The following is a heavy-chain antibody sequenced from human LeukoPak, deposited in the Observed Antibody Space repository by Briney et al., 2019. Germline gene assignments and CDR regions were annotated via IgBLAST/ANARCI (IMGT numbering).Heavy chain of an antibody. CDR2: IKEDGSEK. CDR3: ARNLPGFDY. J-gene: IGHJ4*02. Sequence: GGSLRLSCAAPGLTFSSYWMSWVRQAPGKGLEWVAKIKEDGSEKHYVDSVKGRFTISRDNAKNSLYLQMNSLRAEDTAMYYCARNLPGFDYWGQGTLVTVSS. V-gene: IGHV3-7*03. CDR1: GLTFSSYW.